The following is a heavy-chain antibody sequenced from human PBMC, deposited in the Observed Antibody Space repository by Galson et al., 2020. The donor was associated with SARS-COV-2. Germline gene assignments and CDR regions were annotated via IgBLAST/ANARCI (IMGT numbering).Heavy chain of an antibody. J-gene: IGHJ4*02. CDR1: GGSINSGGYY. D-gene: IGHD5-18*01. CDR3: ARNKQLLFDF. CDR2: INYSGNT. Sequence: SETLSLTRTVSGGSINSGGYYWSWIRQHPGKGLEWIGYINYSGNTYYSPSLKSRITLSIDTSKNQFSLKLSSVTAADTAIYFCARNKQLLFDFWGQGALVSVTS. V-gene: IGHV4-31*03.